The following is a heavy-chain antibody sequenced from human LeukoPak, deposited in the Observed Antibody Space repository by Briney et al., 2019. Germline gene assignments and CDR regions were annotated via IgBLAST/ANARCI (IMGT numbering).Heavy chain of an antibody. CDR2: IYSGGST. CDR1: GFTVSSNY. D-gene: IGHD5-24*01. CDR3: ARGTSRDGYNSDAFDI. V-gene: IGHV3-53*01. Sequence: PGGSLRLSCAASGFTVSSNYMSWVRQAPGKGLEWVSVIYSGGSTYYADSVKGRFTISRDNSKNTLYLQMNSLRAEDTAVYYCARGTSRDGYNSDAFDIWGQGTMVTVS. J-gene: IGHJ3*02.